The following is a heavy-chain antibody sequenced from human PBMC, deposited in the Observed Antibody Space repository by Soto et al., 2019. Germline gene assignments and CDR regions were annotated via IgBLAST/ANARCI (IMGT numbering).Heavy chain of an antibody. J-gene: IGHJ3*02. CDR2: IYYSGST. CDR1: GGSISSGGYY. Sequence: QVQLQESGPGLVKPSQTLSLTCTVSGGSISSGGYYWSWIRQHPGKGLEWIGYIYYSGSTYYNPSLKSRVTISVDTSKNQFSLKLSSVNAADTAVYYCARDTQKAVAGTRAFDIWGQGTMVTVSS. CDR3: ARDTQKAVAGTRAFDI. V-gene: IGHV4-31*03. D-gene: IGHD6-19*01.